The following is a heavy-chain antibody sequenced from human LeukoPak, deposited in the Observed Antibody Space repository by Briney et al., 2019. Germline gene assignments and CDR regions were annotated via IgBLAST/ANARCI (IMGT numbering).Heavy chain of an antibody. V-gene: IGHV1-69*13. J-gene: IGHJ6*02. CDR3: ARPGSGSYQLLYYYGMDV. Sequence: ASVKVSCKASGGTFSSYAISWVRQAPGQGLEWMGGIISIFGTANYAQKFQGRVTITADESTSTAYMELSSLRSEDTAVCYCARPGSGSYQLLYYYGMDVWGQGTTVTVSS. CDR2: IISIFGTA. D-gene: IGHD3-10*01. CDR1: GGTFSSYA.